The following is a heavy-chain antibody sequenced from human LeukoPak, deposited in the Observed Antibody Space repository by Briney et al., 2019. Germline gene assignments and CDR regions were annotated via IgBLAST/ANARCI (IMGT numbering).Heavy chain of an antibody. CDR2: INPNSGGT. CDR1: GYTFTVYY. V-gene: IGHV1-2*02. Sequence: ASVKVSCKGSGYTFTVYYMHWVRHAPGQGLEWMGWINPNSGGTNYAQKLQGRVTMTTDTSTSTAYMELRSLRSDDTAVYYCARAQWLVHYYFDYWGQGTLVTVSS. CDR3: ARAQWLVHYYFDY. D-gene: IGHD6-19*01. J-gene: IGHJ4*02.